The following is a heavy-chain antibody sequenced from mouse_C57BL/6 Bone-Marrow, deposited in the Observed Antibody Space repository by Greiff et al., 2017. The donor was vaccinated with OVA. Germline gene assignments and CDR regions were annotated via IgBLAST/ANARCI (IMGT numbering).Heavy chain of an antibody. Sequence: LVEPGASVKISCKASGYAFSSSWMNWVKQRPGKGLEWIGRIYPGDGDTNYNGKFKGKATLTADKSSSTAYMQLSSLTSEDSAVYFCARGGGYDAWFAYWGQGTLVTVSA. CDR2: IYPGDGDT. J-gene: IGHJ3*01. CDR3: ARGGGYDAWFAY. D-gene: IGHD2-2*01. V-gene: IGHV1-82*01. CDR1: GYAFSSSW.